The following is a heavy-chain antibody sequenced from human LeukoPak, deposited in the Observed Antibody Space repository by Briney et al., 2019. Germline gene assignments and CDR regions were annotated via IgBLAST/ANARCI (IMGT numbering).Heavy chain of an antibody. V-gene: IGHV3-66*02. CDR1: GFTVSSNY. Sequence: GGSLRLSCAASGFTVSSNYMSWVRQAPGKGLEWVSVIYSGGSTYYADSVKGRFTISRDNSKNTLYLQMNSLRAEDTAVYCCARDQYGDYFVYWGQGTLVTVSS. J-gene: IGHJ4*02. CDR2: IYSGGST. CDR3: ARDQYGDYFVY. D-gene: IGHD4-17*01.